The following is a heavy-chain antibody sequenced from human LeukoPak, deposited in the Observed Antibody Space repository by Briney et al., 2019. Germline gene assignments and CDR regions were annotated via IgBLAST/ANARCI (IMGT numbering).Heavy chain of an antibody. CDR1: GVSISSGSYY. V-gene: IGHV4-39*01. Sequence: PSETLSLTCTVSGVSISSGSYYWAWIRQPPGESLEWIGSMQYTGSTYYNPSLRTRVTISVDTSKNQLSLKLRSVTAADTAVYYCARRDYFDSWGRGTLVTVSS. J-gene: IGHJ4*02. CDR2: MQYTGST. CDR3: ARRDYFDS.